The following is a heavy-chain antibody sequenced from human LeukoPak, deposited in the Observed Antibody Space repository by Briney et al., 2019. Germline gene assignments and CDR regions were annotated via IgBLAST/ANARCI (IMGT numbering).Heavy chain of an antibody. J-gene: IGHJ4*02. CDR3: ARDRGGSYKHHFDY. V-gene: IGHV3-30-3*01. CDR2: ISYDGSNK. CDR1: GFTFSSYA. D-gene: IGHD1-26*01. Sequence: GWSLRLSCAASGFTFSSYAMHWVRQAPGKGLEWVAVISYDGSNKYYADSVKGRFTISRDNSKNTLYLQMNSLRAEDTAVYYCARDRGGSYKHHFDYWGQGTLVTVSS.